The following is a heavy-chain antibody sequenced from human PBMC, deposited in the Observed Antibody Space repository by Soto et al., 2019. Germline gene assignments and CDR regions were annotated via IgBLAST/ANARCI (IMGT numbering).Heavy chain of an antibody. J-gene: IGHJ6*02. CDR1: GFTFSSYA. CDR3: ARGGGQLTTFHYYYYGMDV. V-gene: IGHV3-30-3*01. Sequence: QVQLVESGGGVVQPGRSLRLSCAASGFTFSSYAMHWVRQAPGKGLEWVAVISYDGSNKYYADSVKGRFTISRDNSKTMQHQQMNRLTDEETAFYYWARGGGQLTTFHYYYYGMDVWGQGTTVTVSS. D-gene: IGHD2-2*01. CDR2: ISYDGSNK.